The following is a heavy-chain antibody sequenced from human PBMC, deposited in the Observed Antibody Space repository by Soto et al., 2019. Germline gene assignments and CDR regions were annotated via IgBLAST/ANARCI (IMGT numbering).Heavy chain of an antibody. CDR2: IYYSGTT. CDR1: CRSINHYY. J-gene: IGHJ4*02. V-gene: IGHV4-59*08. D-gene: IGHD1-26*01. CDR3: ARLGGSYAVPHFDY. Sequence: SETLSLTCTVSCRSINHYYWTWIRHPPGKGLEWMGYIYYSGTTTNYNPSLKSRVTLSVDTSKNQFSLKLSSVTAADTAVYYCARLGGSYAVPHFDYWGQGTLVTVS.